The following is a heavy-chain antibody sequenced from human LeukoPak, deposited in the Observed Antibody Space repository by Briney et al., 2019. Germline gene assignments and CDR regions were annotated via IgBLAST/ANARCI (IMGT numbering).Heavy chain of an antibody. CDR2: IYHSGST. CDR3: ARALGPTYYFDY. J-gene: IGHJ4*02. CDR1: GGSISSGGYS. Sequence: SETLSLTCAVSGGSISSGGYSWSWIRQPPGKGLEWIGYIYHSGSTYYNPSLKSRVTISVDRSKNQFSLKLSSVTAADTAVYYCARALGPTYYFDYWGQGTLVTVSS. V-gene: IGHV4-30-2*01. D-gene: IGHD7-27*01.